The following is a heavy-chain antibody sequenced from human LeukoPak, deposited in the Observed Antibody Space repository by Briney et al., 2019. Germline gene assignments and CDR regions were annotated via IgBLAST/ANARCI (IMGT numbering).Heavy chain of an antibody. V-gene: IGHV1-2*02. J-gene: IGHJ5*02. CDR2: INPNSGGT. CDR3: AREGRGILEWLLDHWFDP. D-gene: IGHD3-3*01. CDR1: GYTFTGYY. Sequence: ASVKVSCKASGYTFTGYYMHWVRQAPGQGLEWMGWINPNSGGTNYAQKFQGRVTMTRDTSISTAYMELSRLRSDDTAVYYCAREGRGILEWLLDHWFDPWGQGTLVTVSS.